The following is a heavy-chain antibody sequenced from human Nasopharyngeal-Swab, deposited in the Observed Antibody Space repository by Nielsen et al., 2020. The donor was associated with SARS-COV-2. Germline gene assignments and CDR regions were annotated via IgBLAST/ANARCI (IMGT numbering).Heavy chain of an antibody. D-gene: IGHD3-10*01. J-gene: IGHJ3*02. CDR3: ARRAGGGSYWIFDM. CDR1: GYTFTHYW. Sequence: GESLKISCPGSGYTFTHYWLGWVRQRPGKGLEWMGTISPGDSDARYSPSFRGHVTISVDNSISTTYLQWSTLRASDSAMYYCARRAGGGSYWIFDMWGQGTMVTVSS. CDR2: ISPGDSDA. V-gene: IGHV5-51*01.